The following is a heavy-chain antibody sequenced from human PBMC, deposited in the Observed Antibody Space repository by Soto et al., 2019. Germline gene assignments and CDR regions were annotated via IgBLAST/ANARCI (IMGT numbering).Heavy chain of an antibody. CDR1: GGSIRRRGYY. CDR3: ARQTYGDYGPFDI. CDR2: FYYSGIT. J-gene: IGHJ3*02. Sequence: PSETLSLTCTVSGGSIRRRGYYWSWIRQRPGEGLEWIGFFYYSGITDYNPSLKTRITISADTPRNQFFLNLYSVTAADTAMYYCARQTYGDYGPFDIWGQGTMVTVSS. D-gene: IGHD4-17*01. V-gene: IGHV4-31*03.